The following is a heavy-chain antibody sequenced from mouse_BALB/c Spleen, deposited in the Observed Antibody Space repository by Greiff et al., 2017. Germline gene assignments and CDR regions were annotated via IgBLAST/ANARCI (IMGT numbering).Heavy chain of an antibody. D-gene: IGHD2-4*01. CDR2: IDPANGNT. CDR3: ARDDYGAMDY. CDR1: GFNIKDTY. V-gene: IGHV14-3*02. Sequence: DVHLVESGAELVKPGASVKLSCTASGFNIKDTYMHWVKQRPEQGLEWIGRIDPANGNTKYDPKFQGKATITADTSSNTAYLQLSSLTSEDTAVYYCARDDYGAMDYWGQGTSVTVSS. J-gene: IGHJ4*01.